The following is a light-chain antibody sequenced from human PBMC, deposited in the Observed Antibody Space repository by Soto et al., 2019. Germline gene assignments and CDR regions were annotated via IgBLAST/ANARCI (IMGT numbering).Light chain of an antibody. CDR3: ATWDDSLNGWV. CDR1: SSNIGSYT. Sequence: QPVLTQPPSASGTPGQRVTISCSGGSSNIGSYTVNWYQQLPGTAPKLLIYSNNQRPSGVPDRFSGSKSGTSASLAISGLQSEDEADYYCATWDDSLNGWVFGGGTKVTVL. J-gene: IGLJ3*02. V-gene: IGLV1-44*01. CDR2: SNN.